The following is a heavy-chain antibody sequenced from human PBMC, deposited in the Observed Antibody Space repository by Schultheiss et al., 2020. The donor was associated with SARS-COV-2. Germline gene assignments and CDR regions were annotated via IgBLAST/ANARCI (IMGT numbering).Heavy chain of an antibody. CDR2: ISSSSSYT. V-gene: IGHV3-11*06. Sequence: GGSLRLSCAASGFTFSDYYMSWSRQAPGKGLEWVSYISSSSSYTNYADSVKGRFTISRDNAKNSLYLQMNSLRAEDTAVYYCARDASRYNSGFTLDSWGQGTLVTVSS. CDR3: ARDASRYNSGFTLDS. CDR1: GFTFSDYY. D-gene: IGHD6-19*01. J-gene: IGHJ4*02.